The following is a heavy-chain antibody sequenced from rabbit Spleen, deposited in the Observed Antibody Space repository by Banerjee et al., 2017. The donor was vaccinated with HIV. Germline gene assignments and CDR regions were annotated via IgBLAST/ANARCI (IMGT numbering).Heavy chain of an antibody. CDR3: ARAIVPWLGLTRLDL. CDR1: GLSFNTTYW. D-gene: IGHD4-1*01. V-gene: IGHV1S40*01. CDR2: IDVAKYGTT. Sequence: QSLEESGGDLVKPGASLTLTCTTSGLSFNTTYWICWVRQAPGKGLEWIACIDVAKYGTTYYTSWAKGRFTISSDNAQSTVDLKMTSLTAADTATYFCARAIVPWLGLTRLDLWGPGTLVTVS. J-gene: IGHJ3*01.